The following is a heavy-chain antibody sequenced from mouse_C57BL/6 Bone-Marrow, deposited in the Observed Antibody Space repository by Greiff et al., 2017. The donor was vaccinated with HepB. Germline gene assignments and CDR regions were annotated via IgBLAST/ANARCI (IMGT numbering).Heavy chain of an antibody. D-gene: IGHD2-4*01. J-gene: IGHJ2*01. Sequence: EVKLQQSGPELVKPGASVKISCKASGYTFTDYYMNWVKQSHGKSLEWIGDINPNNGGTSYNQKFKGKATLTVDKSSSTAYMELRSLTSEDSAVYYCARPPHDYDGYWGQGTTLTVSS. CDR1: GYTFTDYY. CDR3: ARPPHDYDGY. V-gene: IGHV1-26*01. CDR2: INPNNGGT.